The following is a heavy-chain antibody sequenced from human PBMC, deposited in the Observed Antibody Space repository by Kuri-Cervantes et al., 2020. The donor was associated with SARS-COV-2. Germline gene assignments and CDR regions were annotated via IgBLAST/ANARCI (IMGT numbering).Heavy chain of an antibody. CDR3: AKVETASLDY. CDR2: VRRDGSNY. V-gene: IGHV3-30*02. J-gene: IGHJ4*02. Sequence: GGSLRLSCAASGFTFSSYGMHWVRQAPGKGLGWVGFVRRDGSNYYYADSVKGRFTISRDNSKNSLYLEMNSLRPEDTAVYYCAKVETASLDYWGQGTLVTVSS. CDR1: GFTFSSYG. D-gene: IGHD3-3*01.